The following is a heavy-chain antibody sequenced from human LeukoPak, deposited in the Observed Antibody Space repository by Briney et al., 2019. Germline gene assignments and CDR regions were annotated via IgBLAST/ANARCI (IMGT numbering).Heavy chain of an antibody. D-gene: IGHD3-10*01. J-gene: IGHJ4*02. CDR2: SSAYSDDT. Sequence: ASVKVSYKASGYSIDHYAISWVRQAPGQGLEWMGWSSAYSDDTDYAQRFQGRVTMTTDTTTNTAYLELRNLRSDDTAVYFCARDYGSGSYYVDYFDYWGQGTLVTVSS. CDR3: ARDYGSGSYYVDYFDY. CDR1: GYSIDHYA. V-gene: IGHV1-18*01.